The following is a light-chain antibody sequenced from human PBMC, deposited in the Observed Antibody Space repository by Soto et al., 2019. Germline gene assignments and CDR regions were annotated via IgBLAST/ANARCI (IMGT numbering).Light chain of an antibody. CDR1: SSDVGSYNL. CDR2: EGS. Sequence: QSALTQPASVSGSPGQSITISCTGTSSDVGSYNLVSWYQHHPGKAPKLMIYEGSKRPSGVSNRFSGSKSGNTASLTISGLQAEDEADYYCCSYAGSSTPHVVFGGGTKLTVL. CDR3: CSYAGSSTPHVV. J-gene: IGLJ2*01. V-gene: IGLV2-23*01.